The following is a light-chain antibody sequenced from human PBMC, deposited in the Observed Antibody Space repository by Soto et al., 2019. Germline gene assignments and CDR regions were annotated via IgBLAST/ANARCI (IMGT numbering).Light chain of an antibody. V-gene: IGKV3-15*01. J-gene: IGKJ1*01. CDR3: QQYNTWPPWT. CDR2: GAS. Sequence: EILMTQSPATLSLSPGERDTLACRASPSVSSNLAWYQQKPGQAPRLLIYGASTRATGIPARCSASGSGTEFTLNISSLQSEDFAVYYCQQYNTWPPWTFGQGTKVEIK. CDR1: PSVSSN.